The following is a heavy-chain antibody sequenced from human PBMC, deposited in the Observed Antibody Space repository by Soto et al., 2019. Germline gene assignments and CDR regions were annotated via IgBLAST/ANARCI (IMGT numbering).Heavy chain of an antibody. J-gene: IGHJ3*02. D-gene: IGHD1-26*01. Sequence: KPSDTLSLTCTVPSGSIGTYFWSWIGQPPGKGLEWIGYIYYSGTTNYNPSLKSRVTIFLDTSKNQFSLRLSSVTAADTAVYYCARGRGGTYDAFDIWGQGTLVTVSS. V-gene: IGHV4-59*01. CDR2: IYYSGTT. CDR3: ARGRGGTYDAFDI. CDR1: SGSIGTYF.